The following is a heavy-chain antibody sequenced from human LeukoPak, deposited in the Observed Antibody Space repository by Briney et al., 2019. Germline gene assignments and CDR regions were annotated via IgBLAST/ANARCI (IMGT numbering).Heavy chain of an antibody. CDR2: ISGSGGST. J-gene: IGHJ5*02. Sequence: GGSLRLSCAASGFTFSSYAMSWVRQAPGKGLEWVSAISGSGGSTYYADSVKGRFTISRDNSKNTLYLQMNGLRAEDTAVYYCASLSSSWEGNWFDPWGQGTLVTVSS. CDR3: ASLSSSWEGNWFDP. D-gene: IGHD6-13*01. V-gene: IGHV3-23*01. CDR1: GFTFSSYA.